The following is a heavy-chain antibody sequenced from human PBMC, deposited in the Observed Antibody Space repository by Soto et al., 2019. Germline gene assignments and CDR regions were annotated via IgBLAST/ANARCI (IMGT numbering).Heavy chain of an antibody. J-gene: IGHJ4*02. V-gene: IGHV3-15*07. Sequence: EVQLVESGGGLVRPGESLRLSCAASGFTFTSAWINWVRQAPGKGLEWAGRIKSKTDGGTVDYGAPVKGRFTISRDDSKNTAYLQMISLRNEDTAVYYCTTAERGGSYYSDYWGQGTLVTVSS. CDR3: TTAERGGSYYSDY. CDR1: GFTFTSAW. D-gene: IGHD1-26*01. CDR2: IKSKTDGGTV.